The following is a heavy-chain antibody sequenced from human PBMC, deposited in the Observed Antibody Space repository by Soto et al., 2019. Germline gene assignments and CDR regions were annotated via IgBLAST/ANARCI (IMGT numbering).Heavy chain of an antibody. Sequence: GGSLRLSCAASGFTFSDYYMSWIRQAPGKGLEWVSYISSSGSTIYYADSVKGRFTISRDNAKNSLYLQMNSLRAEDTAVYYCARGPGSLDILTGYMTTIDYWGQGPLVTVSS. V-gene: IGHV3-11*01. J-gene: IGHJ4*02. CDR3: ARGPGSLDILTGYMTTIDY. CDR2: ISSSGSTI. D-gene: IGHD3-9*01. CDR1: GFTFSDYY.